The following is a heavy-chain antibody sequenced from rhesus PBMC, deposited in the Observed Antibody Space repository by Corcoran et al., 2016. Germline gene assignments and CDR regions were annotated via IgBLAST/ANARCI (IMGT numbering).Heavy chain of an antibody. V-gene: IGHV4-160*01. D-gene: IGHD2-21*01. CDR1: GGSISSNY. Sequence: QVQLQESGPGLVKPSETLSLTCAVSGGSISSNYWCWIRPSPGTGLEWIGRIYGSGGSTDYNPSLKSRVTISTDTSKNQFSLKLSSVTAADTAVYYCARARLLSMDNRFDVWGPGVLVTVSS. CDR2: IYGSGGST. CDR3: ARARLLSMDNRFDV. J-gene: IGHJ5-1*01.